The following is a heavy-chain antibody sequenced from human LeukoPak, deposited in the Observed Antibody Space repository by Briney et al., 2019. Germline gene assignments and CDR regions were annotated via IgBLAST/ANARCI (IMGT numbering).Heavy chain of an antibody. V-gene: IGHV3-48*04. CDR2: ISSRSSTI. CDR3: ARDLALRDYYDSSGYYYYYYGMDV. CDR1: GFTFSSYS. Sequence: PGGSLRLSCAASGFTFSSYSMNWVRQAPGKGLEWVSYISSRSSTIYYADSVKGRFTISRDNAKNSLYLQMNSLRAEDTAVYYCARDLALRDYYDSSGYYYYYYGMDVWGQGTTVTVSS. J-gene: IGHJ6*02. D-gene: IGHD3-22*01.